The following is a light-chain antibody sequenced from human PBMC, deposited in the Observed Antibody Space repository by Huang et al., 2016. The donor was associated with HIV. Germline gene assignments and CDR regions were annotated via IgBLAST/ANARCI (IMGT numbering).Light chain of an antibody. Sequence: DIQMTQSPSSLSASVGDRVTISCRSSQSFSSSLNWYQQRPGKAPKLMIDAASSLQSGVPSRFSGSGSVTDFSLTINSLQPEDFATYYCQQSDSTPYTFGQGTKLGIK. V-gene: IGKV1-39*01. J-gene: IGKJ2*01. CDR3: QQSDSTPYT. CDR1: QSFSSS. CDR2: AAS.